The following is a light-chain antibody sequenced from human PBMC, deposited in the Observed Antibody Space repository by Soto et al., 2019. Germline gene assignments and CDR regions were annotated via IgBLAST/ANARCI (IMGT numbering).Light chain of an antibody. J-gene: IGKJ2*01. Sequence: DIVMTQSPDSLAVSLGERATINCKSSQSVLYSSNNKNYLAWYQQKPGQPPKLLIYWASTRESGVPDRFSGSGSGTEFTLTISSLQAEDVAVYYCQQHYSTPHTFGQGTKLEIK. CDR2: WAS. CDR1: QSVLYSSNNKNY. CDR3: QQHYSTPHT. V-gene: IGKV4-1*01.